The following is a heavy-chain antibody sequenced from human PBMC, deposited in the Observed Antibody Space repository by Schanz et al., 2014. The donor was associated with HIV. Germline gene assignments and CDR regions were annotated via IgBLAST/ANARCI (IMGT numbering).Heavy chain of an antibody. CDR2: IIPVVGTE. Sequence: QVHLVQSGAEVKKPGASVKVSCKASGYTFTRDYIHWVRQAPGQGLEWMGGIIPVVGTEDYAQKLQGRVTITADESAGTAYMELSSLRSDDTALFYCARAPYTSGWYGVDYWGQGTLVTVSS. CDR3: ARAPYTSGWYGVDY. D-gene: IGHD6-19*01. J-gene: IGHJ4*02. CDR1: GYTFTRDY. V-gene: IGHV1-69*01.